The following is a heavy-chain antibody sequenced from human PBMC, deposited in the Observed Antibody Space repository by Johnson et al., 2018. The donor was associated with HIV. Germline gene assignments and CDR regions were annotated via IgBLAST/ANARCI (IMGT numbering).Heavy chain of an antibody. D-gene: IGHD3-16*01. CDR3: AKEGEVGRAFDI. V-gene: IGHV3-30*04. J-gene: IGHJ3*02. Sequence: QVHLVESGGGVVQPGRSLRLSCAASGFTFRSYSMHWVCQAPAKGLEWVAVISYDGRNKYYADSVKCRVTLSRDNSKNTLYLQMNSLRAEDTAVYYCAKEGEVGRAFDIWGQGTRVTVSS. CDR1: GFTFRSYS. CDR2: ISYDGRNK.